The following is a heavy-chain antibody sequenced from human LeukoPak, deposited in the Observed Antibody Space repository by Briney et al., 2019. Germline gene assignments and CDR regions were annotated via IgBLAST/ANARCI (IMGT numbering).Heavy chain of an antibody. J-gene: IGHJ6*02. Sequence: GGSLRLSCAASGFTFSDHYMSWIRQAPRKGLEWVSYISTSSSHTDYADSVKGRFTISRDDAKDSLFLQMNSLRAEDTAVYYCARGHYGLDVWGQGTTVTVSS. CDR2: ISTSSSHT. CDR1: GFTFSDHY. V-gene: IGHV3-11*05. CDR3: ARGHYGLDV.